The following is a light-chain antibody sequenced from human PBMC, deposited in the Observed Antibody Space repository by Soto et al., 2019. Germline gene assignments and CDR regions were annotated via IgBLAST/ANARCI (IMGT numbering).Light chain of an antibody. V-gene: IGKV1-5*03. Sequence: DIHMTQSPSTLSASVGDRVNITCRARQSMSGSLAWYQQKPGKATKLLIYEASNLKSGVPSRCSGSGSGPEYTLTISSLQSCDSARYYCYQYNGYWTCDQGTRVKI. CDR1: QSMSGS. CDR3: YQYNGYWT. J-gene: IGKJ1*01. CDR2: EAS.